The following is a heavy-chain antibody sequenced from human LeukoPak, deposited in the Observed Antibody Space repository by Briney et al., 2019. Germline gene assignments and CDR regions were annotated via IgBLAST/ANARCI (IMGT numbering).Heavy chain of an antibody. D-gene: IGHD2-8*01. CDR2: VRFDGGEK. CDR3: AKGGARDVWYFAY. Sequence: GGALSLSCAASGFIFSSFGIHWVRQTPGKGLEWVAFVRFDGGEKYYADSVKGRFTVSKDISKNTLYLQINSLRPEDTAVYYCAKGGARDVWYFAYWGLGVLVTVSS. V-gene: IGHV3-30*02. J-gene: IGHJ4*02. CDR1: GFIFSSFG.